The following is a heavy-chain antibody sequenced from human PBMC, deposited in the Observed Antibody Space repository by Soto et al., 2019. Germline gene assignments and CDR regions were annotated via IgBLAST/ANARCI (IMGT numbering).Heavy chain of an antibody. D-gene: IGHD3-16*01. CDR1: GYIFVNYG. Sequence: QVQLEQSGDEVKKPGASVKVSCKASGYIFVNYGIAWVRQAPGQGLEWLGWISPDTGNTYYAPKVQGRFTLTTDTSTSTTSMVLGSLTSADTAVYYCAMVGLYVTPTPQDVWGQGPTVTVSS. V-gene: IGHV1-18*01. J-gene: IGHJ6*02. CDR3: AMVGLYVTPTPQDV. CDR2: ISPDTGNT.